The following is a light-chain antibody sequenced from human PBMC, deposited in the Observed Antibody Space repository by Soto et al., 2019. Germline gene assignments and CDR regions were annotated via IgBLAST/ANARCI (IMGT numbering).Light chain of an antibody. CDR1: QNIHIN. V-gene: IGKV3-15*01. J-gene: IGKJ2*01. CDR2: GVT. CDR3: QQYEGWPRT. Sequence: EIVMTQSPDTLSVSPGDTATLSCRSSQNIHINLAWYQQKPGQAPTLLIYGVTARAPGVPARFSGSGYGTDFTLTIRSVXSGDFGVFYCQQYEGWPRTFGLGTKVEIQ.